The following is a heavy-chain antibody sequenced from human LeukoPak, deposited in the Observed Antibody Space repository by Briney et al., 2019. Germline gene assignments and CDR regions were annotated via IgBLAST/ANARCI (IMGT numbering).Heavy chain of an antibody. V-gene: IGHV4-39*01. Sequence: SETLSLTCTVSGGSISSSSYYWGWIRQPPGKGLEWIGSIYYSGSTYYNPSLKSRVTISVDTSKNQFSLKLSSVTAADTAVYYCARRVGVALDYWGQGTIVTVSS. CDR2: IYYSGST. CDR1: GGSISSSSYY. J-gene: IGHJ4*02. D-gene: IGHD2-21*01. CDR3: ARRVGVALDY.